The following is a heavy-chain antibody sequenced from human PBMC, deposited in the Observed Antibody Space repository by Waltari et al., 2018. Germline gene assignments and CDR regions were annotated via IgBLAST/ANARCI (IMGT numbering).Heavy chain of an antibody. CDR3: ARTLPPDNKSWHYYFGMDV. J-gene: IGHJ6*02. CDR1: GGTFANYA. CDR2: ISPMFNTS. V-gene: IGHV1-69*05. Sequence: QVQLVQSGAEAKKPGSSVKVSCKSSGGTFANYAISWVRQAPGQGVEWMGGISPMFNTSNYAQKFKDRVTITKDESTATAFMELSGLRFDDTAIYYCARTLPPDNKSWHYYFGMDVWGQGTTVTVSS. D-gene: IGHD1-1*01.